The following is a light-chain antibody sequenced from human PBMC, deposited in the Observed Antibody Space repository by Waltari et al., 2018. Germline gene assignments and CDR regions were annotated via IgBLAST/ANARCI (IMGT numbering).Light chain of an antibody. CDR2: YNN. CDR3: DSWDSSLSAVV. V-gene: IGLV1-51*01. J-gene: IGLJ2*01. Sequence: QSVLTQPPSVSAAPGQKVTISCSGSRSNIGSNFVSWFPQLPGTAPKLVIYYNNKGPSGIPDRFAGSKSGTSATLGKTGLQTGGEADYCCDSWDSSLSAVVFGGGTKVTVL. CDR1: RSNIGSNF.